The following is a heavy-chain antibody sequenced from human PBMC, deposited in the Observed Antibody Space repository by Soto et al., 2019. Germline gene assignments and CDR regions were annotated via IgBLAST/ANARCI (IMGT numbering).Heavy chain of an antibody. Sequence: GGSLRLSWVGSGLSLSNIWTSWVRQAPGKGLEWVANIKQGGTETYYVDSVKGRFTISKDHAKNSLYLQMNSLRSGDTAMYYCSGGVGDAFWAQRTLVTVSS. CDR3: SGGVGDAF. D-gene: IGHD1-26*01. CDR2: IKQGGTET. V-gene: IGHV3-7*01. CDR1: GLSLSNIW. J-gene: IGHJ4*01.